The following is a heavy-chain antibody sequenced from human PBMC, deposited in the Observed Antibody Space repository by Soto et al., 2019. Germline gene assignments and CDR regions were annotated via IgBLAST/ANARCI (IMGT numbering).Heavy chain of an antibody. CDR1: GFTFDYYA. D-gene: IGHD2-2*01. Sequence: QTGGSLRLSCAASGFTFDYYAMHWVRQSPGKGLEWVSLISWDGGSTYYADSVKGRFTISRDNSKNSLYLQMNSLRAEDTALYYCAKDIDPGYCSSTSCSSLYSSSPRLYGMDVWGQGTTVTVSS. V-gene: IGHV3-43D*04. CDR3: AKDIDPGYCSSTSCSSLYSSSPRLYGMDV. CDR2: ISWDGGST. J-gene: IGHJ6*02.